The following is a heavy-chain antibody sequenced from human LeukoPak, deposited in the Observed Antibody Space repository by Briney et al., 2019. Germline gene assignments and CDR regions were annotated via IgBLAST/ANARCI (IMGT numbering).Heavy chain of an antibody. Sequence: ASVKVSCKASGGTFSSYAISWERQAPGQGLEWMGGIIPIFGTANYAQKFQGRVTITTDESTSTAYMELSSLRSEDTAVYYCATSEAVYYMDVWGKGTTVTVSS. V-gene: IGHV1-69*05. CDR2: IIPIFGTA. CDR3: ATSEAVYYMDV. J-gene: IGHJ6*03. CDR1: GGTFSSYA.